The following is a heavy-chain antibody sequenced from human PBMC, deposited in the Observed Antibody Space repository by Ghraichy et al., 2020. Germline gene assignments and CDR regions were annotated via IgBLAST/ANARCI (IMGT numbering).Heavy chain of an antibody. CDR3: ARDGGGGPYGDYFYYYYGMDV. CDR2: ISAYNGNT. Sequence: ASVKVSCKASGYTFTSYGISWVRQAPGQGLEWMGWISAYNGNTNYAQKLQGRVTMTTDTSTSTAYMELRSLRSDDTAVYYCARDGGGGPYGDYFYYYYGMDVWGQGTTVTVSS. J-gene: IGHJ6*02. CDR1: GYTFTSYG. V-gene: IGHV1-18*01. D-gene: IGHD4-17*01.